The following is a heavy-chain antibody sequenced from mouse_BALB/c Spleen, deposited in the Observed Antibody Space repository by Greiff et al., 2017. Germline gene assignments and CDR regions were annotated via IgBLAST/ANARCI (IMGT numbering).Heavy chain of an antibody. V-gene: IGHV3-6*02. CDR1: GYSITSGYY. D-gene: IGHD2-14*01. Sequence: VQLKQSGPGLVKPSQSLSLTCSVTGYSITSGYYWNWIRQFPGNKLEWMGYISYDGSNNYNPSLKNRISITRDTSKNQFFLKLNSVTTEDTATYYCARVGYDWGQGTSVTVSS. J-gene: IGHJ4*01. CDR2: ISYDGSN. CDR3: ARVGYD.